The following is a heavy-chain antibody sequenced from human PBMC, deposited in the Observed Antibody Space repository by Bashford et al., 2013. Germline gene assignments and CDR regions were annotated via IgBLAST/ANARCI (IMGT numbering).Heavy chain of an antibody. CDR3: AKDRDDYGDPDAFNI. CDR2: ISGNGGST. CDR1: KFIFDNFA. Sequence: VDSGGSLRLSCAASKFIFDNFAMSWSAGSRRAEWVSGISGNGGSTYYADSVKGRFTISRDNSKYTLDLQMNSLRAEDTAVYYCAKDRDDYGDPDAFNIWGQGTMVTVSS. D-gene: IGHD4-17*01. V-gene: IGHV3-23*01. J-gene: IGHJ3*02.